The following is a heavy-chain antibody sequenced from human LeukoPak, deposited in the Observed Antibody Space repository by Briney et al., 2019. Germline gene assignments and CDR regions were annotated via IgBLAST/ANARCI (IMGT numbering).Heavy chain of an antibody. CDR1: GFTFSSYS. V-gene: IGHV3-21*01. CDR3: VRDLTSANWFDP. CDR2: ISGRSSSI. J-gene: IGHJ5*02. Sequence: TGGSLRLSCAASGFTFSSYSMNWVRQAPGKGLEWVSSISGRSSSIYYADSVKGRFTISRDNAKNSLYLQMNSLRAEDTAVYYCVRDLTSANWFDPWGQGTLVTVSS.